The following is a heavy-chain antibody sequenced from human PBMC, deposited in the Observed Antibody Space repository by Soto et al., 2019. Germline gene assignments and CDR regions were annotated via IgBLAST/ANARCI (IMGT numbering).Heavy chain of an antibody. CDR2: IYYSGTT. CDR1: GYSISSSNW. CDR3: ARREIQGPIDY. D-gene: IGHD1-26*01. J-gene: IGHJ4*02. Sequence: SETLSLTCAVSGYSISSSNWWGWIRQPPGKGLEWIGYIYYSGTTYYNPSLKSRVTMSVDTPKNQFSLKLTTVTAVDTAVYYCARREIQGPIDYWGQGTLVTVSS. V-gene: IGHV4-28*01.